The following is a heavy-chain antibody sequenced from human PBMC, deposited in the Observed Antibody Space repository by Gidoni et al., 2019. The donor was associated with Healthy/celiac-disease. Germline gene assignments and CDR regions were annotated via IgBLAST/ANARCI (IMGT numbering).Heavy chain of an antibody. CDR1: GFTFSDYY. CDR3: ARVRCSSTSCYVEETPLDV. J-gene: IGHJ6*02. Sequence: QVQLVESGGGLVKPGGSLRLSSAAAGFTFSDYYMSWIRQAQGKGLDWVSYISSSSSYTNYADSVKGRFTISRDNAKNSLYLQMNSLRAEDTAVYYCARVRCSSTSCYVEETPLDVWGQGTTVTVSS. V-gene: IGHV3-11*06. D-gene: IGHD2-2*01. CDR2: ISSSSSYT.